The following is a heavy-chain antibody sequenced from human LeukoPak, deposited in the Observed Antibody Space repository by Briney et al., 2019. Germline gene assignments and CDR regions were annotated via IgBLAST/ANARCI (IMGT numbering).Heavy chain of an antibody. Sequence: SETLSLTCAVSGYSINSDYYWGWIRQPPGEGLEWIGTIYHRGSTYYNPSLKSRVTISVDTSKNQFSLKLSSVTAADTAVYYCARHRRSSGWYDYYYYYMDVWGKGTTVTISS. CDR3: ARHRRSSGWYDYYYYYMDV. V-gene: IGHV4-38-2*01. D-gene: IGHD6-19*01. CDR2: IYHRGST. J-gene: IGHJ6*03. CDR1: GYSINSDYY.